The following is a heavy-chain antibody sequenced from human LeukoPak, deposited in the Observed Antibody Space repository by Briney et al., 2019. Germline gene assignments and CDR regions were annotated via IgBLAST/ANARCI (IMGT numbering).Heavy chain of an antibody. Sequence: GASVKVSCKVSGYTLTELSMHWVRQAPGKGLEWMGGFDPEDGETIYAQKFQGRVTMTEDTSTDTAYMELSSLRSEDTAVYYCATPQLGRGGVDFDYWGQGTLVTVSS. CDR3: ATPQLGRGGVDFDY. CDR1: GYTLTELS. CDR2: FDPEDGET. J-gene: IGHJ4*02. D-gene: IGHD7-27*01. V-gene: IGHV1-24*01.